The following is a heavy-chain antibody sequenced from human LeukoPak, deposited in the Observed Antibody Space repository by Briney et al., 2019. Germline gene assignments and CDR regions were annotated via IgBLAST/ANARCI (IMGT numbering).Heavy chain of an antibody. CDR1: GFTFSSYN. J-gene: IGHJ4*02. CDR3: ARGKVAGTVDY. V-gene: IGHV3-21*01. CDR2: ISTSSTYI. D-gene: IGHD6-19*01. Sequence: GGSLRLSCSASGFTFSSYNMDWVRQAPGKGLEWVSSISTSSTYIFYADSVRDRFTVSRDNAKNSLYLQMKTLSAEDTAVYYCARGKVAGTVDYWGQGTLVTVSS.